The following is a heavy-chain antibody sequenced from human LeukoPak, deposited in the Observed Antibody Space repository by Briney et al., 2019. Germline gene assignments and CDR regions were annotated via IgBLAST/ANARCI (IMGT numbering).Heavy chain of an antibody. Sequence: SETLSLTCTVSGGSITSSSHYWGWIRQPPGKGLEWIGSIYYSGDTYYNPSLKSRVTTSVDTSKNQFSLKLSSVTAADTAVYYCARTITMVRGVIPYYYYGMDVWGQGTTVTVSS. V-gene: IGHV4-39*01. D-gene: IGHD3-10*01. CDR3: ARTITMVRGVIPYYYYGMDV. J-gene: IGHJ6*02. CDR2: IYYSGDT. CDR1: GGSITSSSHY.